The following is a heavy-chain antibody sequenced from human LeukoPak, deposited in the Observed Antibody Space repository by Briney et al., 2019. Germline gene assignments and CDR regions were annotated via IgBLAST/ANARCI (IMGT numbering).Heavy chain of an antibody. D-gene: IGHD3-9*01. CDR3: ARVMGRLVRTWYFDL. V-gene: IGHV3-66*01. CDR1: GFTVSSNY. CDR2: IYDGGFT. J-gene: IGHJ2*01. Sequence: GGSLRLSCAASGFTVSSNYMAWVRQAPGKGLEWVSVIYDGGFTDYTDSVKGRFTISRDNSKSTLYLQMNTLRAGDTAVYYCARVMGRLVRTWYFDLWGRGTLVTVSS.